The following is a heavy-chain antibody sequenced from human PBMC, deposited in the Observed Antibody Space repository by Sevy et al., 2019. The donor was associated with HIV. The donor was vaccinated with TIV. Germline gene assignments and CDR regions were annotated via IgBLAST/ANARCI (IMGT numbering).Heavy chain of an antibody. CDR1: GVSMSGSSYD. V-gene: IGHV4-39*01. J-gene: IGHJ4*02. D-gene: IGHD3-10*01. CDR3: XXXXXXXDRAFDY. Sequence: SETLSLTCTVSGVSMSGSSYDWGWIRQPPGKGLEWIASIFFSGSTYYNPSLKGRVTISVDTSKSQFSLKLNSVTAAXXXXXXXXXXXXXXDRAFDYWGQGTLVTVSS. CDR2: IFFSGST.